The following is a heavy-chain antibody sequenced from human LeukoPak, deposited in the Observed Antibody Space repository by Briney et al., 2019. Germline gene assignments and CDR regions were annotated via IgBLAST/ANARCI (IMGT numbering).Heavy chain of an antibody. Sequence: PSETLSLTCTASGGSMSSYYWSWIRQPPGKGPEWIGYIYYSGTTSYNPSLKGRVTISMDTSNNHFSLKLRSVTAGDTAVYYCARGWPDYYSMDIWGPGTTVTVSS. V-gene: IGHV4-59*01. CDR1: GGSMSSYY. CDR3: ARGWPDYYSMDI. D-gene: IGHD2-15*01. J-gene: IGHJ6*02. CDR2: IYYSGTT.